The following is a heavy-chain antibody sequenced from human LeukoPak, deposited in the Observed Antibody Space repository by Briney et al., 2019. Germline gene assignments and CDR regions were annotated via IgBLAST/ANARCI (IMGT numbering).Heavy chain of an antibody. CDR3: ARSGRGYYGSGTPAFAY. D-gene: IGHD3-10*01. CDR1: GGSISSGGYS. Sequence: SQTLSLTCAVSGGSISSGGYSWSWIRQPPGKGLEWIGYIYHSGSTYYNPSLKSRVTISVDRSKNQFSLKLSSVTAADTAVYYCARSGRGYYGSGTPAFAYWGQGTLVTVSS. CDR2: IYHSGST. V-gene: IGHV4-30-2*01. J-gene: IGHJ4*02.